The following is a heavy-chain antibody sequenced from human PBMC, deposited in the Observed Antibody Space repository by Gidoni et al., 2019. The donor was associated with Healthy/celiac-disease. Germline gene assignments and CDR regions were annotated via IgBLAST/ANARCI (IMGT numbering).Heavy chain of an antibody. CDR2: IRSKAYGGTT. CDR3: TREDESYDPSYGMDV. D-gene: IGHD5-18*01. Sequence: EVQLVESGGGLVQPGRSLRLSCTASGFTFGVSAMSWFRPAPGKGLEWVGFIRSKAYGGTTEYAASVKGRFTISRDDSKSIAYLQMNSLKTEDTAVYYCTREDESYDPSYGMDVWGQGTTVTVSS. J-gene: IGHJ6*02. V-gene: IGHV3-49*03. CDR1: GFTFGVSA.